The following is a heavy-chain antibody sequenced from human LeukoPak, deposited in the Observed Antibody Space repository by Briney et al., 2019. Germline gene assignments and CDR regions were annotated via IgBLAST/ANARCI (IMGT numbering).Heavy chain of an antibody. J-gene: IGHJ4*02. Sequence: PGGSLRLSCAASGFTFSNGWMGWVRQAPGKGLEWLGRIKSKIDGGTTDYAAPVKGRFTISRDDSKNTLYLQMNSLTTEDTAVYYCATEYDSSGLFDYWGQGTLVTVSS. D-gene: IGHD3-22*01. CDR3: ATEYDSSGLFDY. CDR2: IKSKIDGGTT. CDR1: GFTFSNGW. V-gene: IGHV3-15*01.